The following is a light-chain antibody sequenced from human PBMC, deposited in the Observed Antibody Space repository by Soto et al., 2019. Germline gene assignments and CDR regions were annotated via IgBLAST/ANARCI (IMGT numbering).Light chain of an antibody. CDR2: GAS. CDR1: QSVSSSY. CDR3: QQYGSSLFT. V-gene: IGKV3-20*01. Sequence: EFVLTQSPGTLSLSPGERATLSCRASQSVSSSYLAWYQQKPGQAPRLLIYGASSRATGIPDRFSGSGSGTDITLTISRLEPEDFAVYYCQQYGSSLFTFGPGTKVDIK. J-gene: IGKJ3*01.